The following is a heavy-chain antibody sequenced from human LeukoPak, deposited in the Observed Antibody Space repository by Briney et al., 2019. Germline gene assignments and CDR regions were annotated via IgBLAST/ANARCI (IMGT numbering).Heavy chain of an antibody. CDR2: IYHSGST. J-gene: IGHJ4*02. CDR3: ARERDNWNYIDY. CDR1: GGSISSGGYY. D-gene: IGHD1-20*01. Sequence: SQTLSLTCTVSGGSISSGGYYWSWIRQPPGKGLEWIGYIYHSGSTYYNPSLKSRVTTSVDRSKNQFSLKLSSVTAADTAVYYCARERDNWNYIDYWGQGTLVTVSS. V-gene: IGHV4-30-2*01.